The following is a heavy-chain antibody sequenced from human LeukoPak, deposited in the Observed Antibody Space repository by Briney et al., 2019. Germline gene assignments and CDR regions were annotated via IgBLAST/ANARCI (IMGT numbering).Heavy chain of an antibody. Sequence: SETLSLTCTVSGGSINSRDYYWGWIRQSPGRGLEWIGSIYYSGTTFYSVSLRSRVSISVDSYKNEVSLKLRSVNASDTGVYYCARHGGLPAVVEGFDPWGQGFLFSVSS. CDR1: GGSINSRDYY. D-gene: IGHD4-23*01. J-gene: IGHJ5*02. CDR2: IYYSGTT. V-gene: IGHV4-39*01. CDR3: ARHGGLPAVVEGFDP.